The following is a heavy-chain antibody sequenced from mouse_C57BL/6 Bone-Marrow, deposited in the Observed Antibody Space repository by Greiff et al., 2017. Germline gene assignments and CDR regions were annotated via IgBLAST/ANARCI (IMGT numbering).Heavy chain of an antibody. V-gene: IGHV1-69*01. D-gene: IGHD4-1*02. Sequence: QVQLQQPGAELVMPGALVKLSCKASGYTFTSYWMHWVKQRPGQGLEWIGEIDPSDSYTNYNQKFKGKSTLTVDKSSSTAYMQLSSLTSEDSAVYYCARTTGGAMDYWGQGTSVTVSS. J-gene: IGHJ4*01. CDR1: GYTFTSYW. CDR2: IDPSDSYT. CDR3: ARTTGGAMDY.